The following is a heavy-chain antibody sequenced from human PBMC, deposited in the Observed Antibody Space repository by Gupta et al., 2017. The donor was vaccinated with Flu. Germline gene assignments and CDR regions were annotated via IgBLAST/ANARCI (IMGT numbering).Heavy chain of an antibody. Sequence: PGKGLEWVATLKQDGSDQDYVDSVKGRFTISRDSAKNSLYLQMNGLRVKDTAVYYCARGSHDSKYRCFETWGQGTRVTVSS. J-gene: IGHJ5*02. CDR2: LKQDGSDQ. D-gene: IGHD4-4*01. V-gene: IGHV3-7*01. CDR3: ARGSHDSKYRCFET.